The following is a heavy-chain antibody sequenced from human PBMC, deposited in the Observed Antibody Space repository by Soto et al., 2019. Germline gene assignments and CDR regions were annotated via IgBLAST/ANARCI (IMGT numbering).Heavy chain of an antibody. CDR1: GFTFSSDG. V-gene: IGHV3-30*18. D-gene: IGHD6-13*01. J-gene: IGHJ6*02. CDR2: ISYDGSNK. CDR3: AKDFSSSWYRGYYYYYGMDV. Sequence: GGSLRLSCAASGFTFSSDGMHWVRQAPGKGLEWVAVISYDGSNKYYADSVKGRFTISRDNSKNTLYLQMNSLRAEDTAVYYCAKDFSSSWYRGYYYYYGMDVWGQGTTVTVSS.